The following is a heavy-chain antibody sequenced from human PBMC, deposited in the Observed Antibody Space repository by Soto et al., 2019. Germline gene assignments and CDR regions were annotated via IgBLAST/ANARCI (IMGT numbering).Heavy chain of an antibody. CDR1: GGSISSGCYS. D-gene: IGHD3-10*01. Sequence: PSETLSLTCAVSGGSISSGCYSWSWIRQPPGKGLEWIGYIYHSGSTYYNPSLKSRVTISVDRSKNQFSLKLSSVTAADTAVYYCARVFGSEERPGYYYGSGNFDPWGQGTLVTVSS. V-gene: IGHV4-30-2*01. J-gene: IGHJ5*02. CDR2: IYHSGST. CDR3: ARVFGSEERPGYYYGSGNFDP.